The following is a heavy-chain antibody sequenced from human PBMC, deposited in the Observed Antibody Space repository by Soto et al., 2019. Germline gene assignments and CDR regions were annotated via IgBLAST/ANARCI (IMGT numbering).Heavy chain of an antibody. D-gene: IGHD5-18*01. CDR3: ARHRQGYSYGLDAFDI. Sequence: SETLSLTCAVYGGSFSGYYWSWIRQPPGKGLEWIGEINHSGSTNYNPSLKSRVIISVDTSNNQFSLKLSSVTAADTAVYYCARHRQGYSYGLDAFDIWGQGTMVTVSS. J-gene: IGHJ3*02. CDR2: INHSGST. CDR1: GGSFSGYY. V-gene: IGHV4-34*01.